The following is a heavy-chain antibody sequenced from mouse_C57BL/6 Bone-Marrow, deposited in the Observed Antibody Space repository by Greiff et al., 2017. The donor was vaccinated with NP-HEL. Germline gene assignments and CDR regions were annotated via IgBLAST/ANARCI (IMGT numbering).Heavy chain of an antibody. CDR2: IYPGSGST. CDR1: GYTFTSYW. J-gene: IGHJ2*01. CDR3: ASPIYVGYYSYFDY. V-gene: IGHV1-55*01. D-gene: IGHD2-3*01. Sequence: QVQLQQSGAELVKPGASVKMSCKASGYTFTSYWITWVKQRPGQGLEWIGDIYPGSGSTNYNEKFKSKSTLTVDTSSSTAYMQLSSLTSEDSAVYYCASPIYVGYYSYFDYWGQGTTLTVSS.